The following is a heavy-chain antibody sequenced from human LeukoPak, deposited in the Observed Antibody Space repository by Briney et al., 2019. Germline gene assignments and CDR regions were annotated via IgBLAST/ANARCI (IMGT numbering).Heavy chain of an antibody. J-gene: IGHJ4*02. Sequence: GGSLRLSCAASGFTFSSAWMHWVRQAPGKGLVWVSRINGDGSSTSYTDSVKGRFTISRDNAKNTLYLQMNSLRAEDTAVYYCAREGIPAAGDYWGQGTLVTVSS. CDR3: AREGIPAAGDY. D-gene: IGHD6-13*01. CDR1: GFTFSSAW. V-gene: IGHV3-74*01. CDR2: INGDGSST.